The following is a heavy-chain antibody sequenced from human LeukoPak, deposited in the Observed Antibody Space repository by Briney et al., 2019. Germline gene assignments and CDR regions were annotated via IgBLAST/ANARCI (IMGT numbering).Heavy chain of an antibody. CDR3: AREGGSYYFDY. CDR1: GFTFSSYG. D-gene: IGHD1-26*01. Sequence: GGSLRLSCLSSGFTFSSYGMHWVRQAPGKGLEWVAFIWYDGSNKYYADSVKGRFSISRDNAKNSLYLQMNSLRAEDTAVYYCAREGGSYYFDYWGQGTLVTVSS. CDR2: IWYDGSNK. J-gene: IGHJ4*02. V-gene: IGHV3-33*01.